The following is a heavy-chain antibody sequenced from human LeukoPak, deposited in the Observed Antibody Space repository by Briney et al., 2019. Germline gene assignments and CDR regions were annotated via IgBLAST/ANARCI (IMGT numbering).Heavy chain of an antibody. D-gene: IGHD6-19*01. V-gene: IGHV3-23*01. CDR2: ISYSGANT. Sequence: GGSLRLFCAASGLTFNNYAMNWVRQAPGKGLEWVSGISYSGANTHYADSVKGRFTVSRDNSRNTLHLEMNSLRAEDTAVYYCAKVRDTSGWYHFDNWGQGTLVTVS. J-gene: IGHJ4*02. CDR3: AKVRDTSGWYHFDN. CDR1: GLTFNNYA.